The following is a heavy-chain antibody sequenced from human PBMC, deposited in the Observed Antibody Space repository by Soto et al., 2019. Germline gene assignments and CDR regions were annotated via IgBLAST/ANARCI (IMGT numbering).Heavy chain of an antibody. V-gene: IGHV4-34*01. CDR3: ARGLGRDIVVVVAATQGLGYFGY. J-gene: IGHJ4*02. D-gene: IGHD2-15*01. CDR1: GGSFSGYY. CDR2: INHSGST. Sequence: SETLSLTCAVYGGSFSGYYWSWIRQPPGKGLEWIGEINHSGSTNYNPSLKSRVTISVDTSKNQFSLKLSSVTAADTAVYYCARGLGRDIVVVVAATQGLGYFGYWGQGTLVTVSS.